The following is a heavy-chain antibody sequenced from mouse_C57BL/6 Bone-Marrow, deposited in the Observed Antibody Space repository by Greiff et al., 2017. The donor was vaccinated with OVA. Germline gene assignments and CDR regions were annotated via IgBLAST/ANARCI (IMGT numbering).Heavy chain of an antibody. CDR1: GYTFTSYW. V-gene: IGHV1-74*01. D-gene: IGHD1-1*01. CDR2: IHPSDSDT. J-gene: IGHJ1*03. CDR3: AYYYGSYWYFED. Sequence: QVQLQQPGAELVKPGASVKVSCKASGYTFTSYWMHWVKQRPGQGLEWIGRIHPSDSDTNYNQKFKGKATLTVDKSSSTASMQLSSLTSEDSAVYYCAYYYGSYWYFEDWGTGTTVTVSS.